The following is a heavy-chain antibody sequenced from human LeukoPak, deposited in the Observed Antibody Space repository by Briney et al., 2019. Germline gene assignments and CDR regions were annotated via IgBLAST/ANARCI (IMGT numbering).Heavy chain of an antibody. CDR1: GYTFTGYY. CDR2: TNPNSGGT. J-gene: IGHJ4*02. Sequence: ASVKVSCKASGYTFTGYYMHWVRQAPGQGLEWMGWTNPNSGGTNYAQKFQGRVTMTRDTSISTAYMELSRLRSDDTAVYYCARSLVGASLLNYWGQGTLVTVSS. CDR3: ARSLVGASLLNY. D-gene: IGHD1-26*01. V-gene: IGHV1-2*02.